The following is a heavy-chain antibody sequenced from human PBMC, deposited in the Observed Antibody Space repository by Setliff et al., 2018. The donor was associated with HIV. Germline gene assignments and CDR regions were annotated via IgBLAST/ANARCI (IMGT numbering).Heavy chain of an antibody. CDR2: IYYSGST. Sequence: SETLSLTCTVSGGSISSGDYYWSWIRQPPGKGLEWIGYIYYSGSTYYNPSLKSRVTISVDTSKNQFSLKLSSVTAADTAVYYCARAKAGYGGWYYFDYWAQGTLVTVSS. V-gene: IGHV4-30-4*08. J-gene: IGHJ4*02. CDR3: ARAKAGYGGWYYFDY. CDR1: GGSISSGDYY. D-gene: IGHD6-19*01.